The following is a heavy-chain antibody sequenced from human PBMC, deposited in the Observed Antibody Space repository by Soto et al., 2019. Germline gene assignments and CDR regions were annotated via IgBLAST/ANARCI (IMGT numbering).Heavy chain of an antibody. V-gene: IGHV1-8*01. CDR2: MNPNSGNT. J-gene: IGHJ6*03. CDR1: GYTFPSSD. Sequence: GASVKVSCKASGYTFPSSDINWVRQATGQGLEWMGWMNPNSGNTGYAQKFQGRVTMTRNTSISTAYMELSSLRSEDTAVYYCARSLRSSTSSDCYYYYMDVWGKGTTVTVSS. D-gene: IGHD2-2*01. CDR3: ARSLRSSTSSDCYYYYMDV.